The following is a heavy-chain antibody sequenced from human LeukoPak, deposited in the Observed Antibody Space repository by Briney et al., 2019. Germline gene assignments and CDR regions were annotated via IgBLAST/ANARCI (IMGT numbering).Heavy chain of an antibody. J-gene: IGHJ4*02. Sequence: SETLSLTCTVSGGSISSSSYYWGWIRQPPGKRLEWIGSIYYSGSTYYNPSLKSRVTISVDTSKNQFSLKLSSVTAADTAVYYCARVDTAMANYFDYWGQGTLVTVSS. CDR1: GGSISSSSYY. CDR3: ARVDTAMANYFDY. V-gene: IGHV4-39*07. D-gene: IGHD5-18*01. CDR2: IYYSGST.